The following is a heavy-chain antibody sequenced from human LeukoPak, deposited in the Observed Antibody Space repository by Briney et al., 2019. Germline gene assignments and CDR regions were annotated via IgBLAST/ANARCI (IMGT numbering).Heavy chain of an antibody. J-gene: IGHJ3*02. Sequence: SVKVSCKASGDTFNTYAISWVRQAPGQGLEWMGRIIPIFGTANYAQKFQGRVTITTDESTSTAYMELSSLRSEDTAVYYCARDKVRTAIAFDIWGQGTMVTVSS. CDR2: IIPIFGTA. V-gene: IGHV1-69*05. CDR3: ARDKVRTAIAFDI. D-gene: IGHD2-21*02. CDR1: GDTFNTYA.